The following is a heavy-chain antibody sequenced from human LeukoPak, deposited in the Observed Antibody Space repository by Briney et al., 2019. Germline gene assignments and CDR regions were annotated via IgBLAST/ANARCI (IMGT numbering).Heavy chain of an antibody. CDR1: GYTFTGYY. J-gene: IGHJ5*02. CDR2: INPNSGGT. V-gene: IGHV1-2*02. CDR3: ARDSHEVVVVAATPVWFDP. Sequence: ASVKVSCKASGYTFTGYYMHWVRQAPGQGLEWMGWINPNSGGTNYAQKFQGRVTMTRDTSISTAYMELIRLRSDDTVVYHCARDSHEVVVVAATPVWFDPWGQGTLVTVSS. D-gene: IGHD2-15*01.